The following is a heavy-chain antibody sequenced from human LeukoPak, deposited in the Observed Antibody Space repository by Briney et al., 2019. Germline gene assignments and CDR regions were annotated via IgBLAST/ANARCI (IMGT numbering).Heavy chain of an antibody. CDR3: ARDRLWEVGATPYFAY. V-gene: IGHV3-48*03. CDR2: ISSSGSTI. CDR1: GFTFSSYE. J-gene: IGHJ4*02. D-gene: IGHD1-26*01. Sequence: PGGSLRLSCAASGFTFSSYEMNWVRQAPGKGLEWVSYISSSGSTIYYADSVKGRFTISRDNAKNSLYLQMNSLRAEDTAVYYCARDRLWEVGATPYFAYWGQGTLVTVSS.